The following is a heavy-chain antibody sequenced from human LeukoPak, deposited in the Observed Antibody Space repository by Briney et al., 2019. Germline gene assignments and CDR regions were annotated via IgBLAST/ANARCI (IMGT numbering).Heavy chain of an antibody. CDR1: GGSITSYY. D-gene: IGHD1-26*01. Sequence: SETLSLTCSVSGGSITSYYWSWLRQPPGKGLEWIGYIYYSGSTNYNPSVKSRVTMSVDTSKNQFSLKLNSVTAADTAVYYCATLWRLGASTGEAFDIWGQGTMVTVSS. V-gene: IGHV4-59*01. CDR3: ATLWRLGASTGEAFDI. J-gene: IGHJ3*02. CDR2: IYYSGST.